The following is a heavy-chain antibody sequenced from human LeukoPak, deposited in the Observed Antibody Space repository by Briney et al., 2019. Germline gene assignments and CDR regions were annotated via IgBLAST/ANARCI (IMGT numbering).Heavy chain of an antibody. Sequence: TGGSLRLSCAASGFTFSSYWMSWVRQAPGKGLEWVANIKQDGSVKYYVDSVKGRFTISRDNAKNSLYLQMNSLRAEDTAVYYCARVLTMVRGVISYYYGMDVWGQGTTVTVSS. CDR1: GFTFSSYW. J-gene: IGHJ6*02. CDR3: ARVLTMVRGVISYYYGMDV. D-gene: IGHD3-10*01. V-gene: IGHV3-7*03. CDR2: IKQDGSVK.